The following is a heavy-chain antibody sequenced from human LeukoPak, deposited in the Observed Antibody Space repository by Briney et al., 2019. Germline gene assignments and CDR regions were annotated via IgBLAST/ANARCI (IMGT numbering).Heavy chain of an antibody. CDR1: GFTFGDFA. V-gene: IGHV3-49*04. D-gene: IGHD6-13*01. J-gene: IGHJ3*02. CDR2: IRSKAYAGTT. Sequence: GGSLRLSCTASGFTFGDFAMSWVRQAPGKGLEWVGFIRSKAYAGTTEYAAPVKGRFTISRDDSKNTLYLQMNSLKTEDTAVYYCTTGVSNAFDIWGQGAMVTVSS. CDR3: TTGVSNAFDI.